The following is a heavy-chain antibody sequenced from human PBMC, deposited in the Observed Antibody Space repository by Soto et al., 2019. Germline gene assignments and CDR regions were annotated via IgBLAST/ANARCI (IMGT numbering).Heavy chain of an antibody. CDR3: ARAVAVPADFDF. CDR1: GYTFTGYA. J-gene: IGHJ4*02. D-gene: IGHD6-19*01. CDR2: INAGNGNT. V-gene: IGHV1-3*01. Sequence: GASVKVSCKASGYTFTGYAMHWVRQAPGQRLEWMGWINAGNGNTKYSQKFQGRVTITRDTSASKAYMKLSSLRSEDTAVYYCARAVAVPADFDFWGQGTLVTVSS.